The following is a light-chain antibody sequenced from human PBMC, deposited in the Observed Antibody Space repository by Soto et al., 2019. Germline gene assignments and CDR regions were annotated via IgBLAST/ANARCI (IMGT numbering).Light chain of an antibody. CDR1: SSDVGGYKY. V-gene: IGLV2-14*01. Sequence: QSALTQPASVSGSPGQSVTISCTGTSSDVGGYKYVSWYQQHPDKAPKLIIFEVSKRPSGISSRFSGSKSGNTASLTISGQQADDAAYYYCALYTSSSTPVVFGSGTKLTVL. CDR3: ALYTSSSTPVV. J-gene: IGLJ2*01. CDR2: EVS.